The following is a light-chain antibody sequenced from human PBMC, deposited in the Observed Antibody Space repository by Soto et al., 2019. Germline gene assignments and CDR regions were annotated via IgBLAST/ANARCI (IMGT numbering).Light chain of an antibody. CDR2: DVG. Sequence: QSVLTQPASVSGSPGQSITISCTGTSGDVGGYTYVSLYQQHPGKAPKLIIYDVGNRPSGVSNRLSGSKSGNTASLTISGLQAEDEADYYCSSYTGSSTLVFGGGTQLTVL. CDR3: SSYTGSSTLV. V-gene: IGLV2-14*03. CDR1: SGDVGGYTY. J-gene: IGLJ2*01.